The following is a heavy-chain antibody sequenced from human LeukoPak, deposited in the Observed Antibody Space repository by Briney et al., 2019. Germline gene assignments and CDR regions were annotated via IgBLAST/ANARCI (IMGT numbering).Heavy chain of an antibody. V-gene: IGHV1-69*05. CDR2: IIPIFGTA. CDR3: ARAGGDYDWFDP. J-gene: IGHJ5*02. Sequence: SVKVSCKASGGTFSSYAISWVRQAPGQGLEWMGRIIPIFGTANYAQKFQGRVTITTDESTSTAYMELSSLRSEDTAVYYCARAGGDYDWFDPWGQGTLVTVSS. CDR1: GGTFSSYA. D-gene: IGHD4-17*01.